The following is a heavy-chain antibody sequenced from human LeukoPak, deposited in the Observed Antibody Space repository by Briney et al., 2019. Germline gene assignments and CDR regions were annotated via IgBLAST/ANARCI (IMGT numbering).Heavy chain of an antibody. J-gene: IGHJ4*02. CDR2: ISYDGSNK. Sequence: PGGSLRLSCAASGFTFSSYGMHWVRQAPGKGLEWVAVISYDGSNKYYADSVKGRFTISRDNSKNTLYLQMNSLRAEDTAVYYCAKDGEMATINYFDYWGQGTPVTVSS. V-gene: IGHV3-30*18. CDR3: AKDGEMATINYFDY. CDR1: GFTFSSYG. D-gene: IGHD5-24*01.